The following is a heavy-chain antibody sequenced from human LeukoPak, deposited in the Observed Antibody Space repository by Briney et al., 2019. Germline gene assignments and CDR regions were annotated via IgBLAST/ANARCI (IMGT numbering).Heavy chain of an antibody. CDR1: GGTFNSYA. CDR3: ARGGVRYDFWSGPPQKHDAFDI. CDR2: IIPIFGTA. Sequence: SVKVSCKASGGTFNSYAISWVRQAPGQGLEWMGGIIPIFGTANCAQKFQGRVTITADESTSTAYMELSSLRSEDTAVYCCARGGVRYDFWSGPPQKHDAFDIWGQGTMVTVSS. D-gene: IGHD3-3*01. J-gene: IGHJ3*02. V-gene: IGHV1-69*13.